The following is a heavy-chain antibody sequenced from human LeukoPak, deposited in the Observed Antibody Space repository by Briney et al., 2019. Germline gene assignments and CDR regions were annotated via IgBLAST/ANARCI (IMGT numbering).Heavy chain of an antibody. CDR1: GLSIGNYA. CDR2: ITVNGGTT. D-gene: IGHD2-8*01. J-gene: IGHJ3*01. Sequence: GGSLRLSCVGCGLSIGNYAMTWVRQAPGKGLEWFSRITVNGGTTKYADSVTGRFTVSRDNSRNTVFLQMDSLRAEDTAVYYCAKDPNGDYIGAFDGWGQGTMVTVSS. CDR3: AKDPNGDYIGAFDG. V-gene: IGHV3-23*01.